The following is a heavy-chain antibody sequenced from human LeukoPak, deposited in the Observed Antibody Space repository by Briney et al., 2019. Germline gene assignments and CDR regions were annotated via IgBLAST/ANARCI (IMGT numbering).Heavy chain of an antibody. CDR1: GFTFSSYW. V-gene: IGHV3-74*01. CDR3: ARAPSEIGGYYPEYFRH. D-gene: IGHD3-22*01. CDR2: IKSDGST. Sequence: PGGSLRLSYAASGFTFSSYWLHWVRQAPAKGLVWVSRIKSDGSTRYADSVKGRFTISRDNAKNTVSLQMTSLRAEDTGVYYCARAPSEIGGYYPEYFRHWGQGTLVIVSS. J-gene: IGHJ1*01.